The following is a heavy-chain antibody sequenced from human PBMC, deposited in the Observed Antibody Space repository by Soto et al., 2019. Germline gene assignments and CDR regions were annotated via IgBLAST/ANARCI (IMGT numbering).Heavy chain of an antibody. D-gene: IGHD5-12*01. CDR3: VREGRGSFDF. Sequence: GGSLRLSCAASGFIFSNYAMNWVRKAPGTGLEWVTVIGGRGNSAYYADSVQGRFTISRDNSKNTLSLQMSSLTADDTAIYYCVREGRGSFDFWGRGTMVTVSS. J-gene: IGHJ3*01. CDR1: GFIFSNYA. V-gene: IGHV3-23*01. CDR2: IGGRGNSA.